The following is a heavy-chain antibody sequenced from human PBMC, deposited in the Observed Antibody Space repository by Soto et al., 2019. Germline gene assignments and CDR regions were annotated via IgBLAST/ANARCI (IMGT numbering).Heavy chain of an antibody. V-gene: IGHV1-18*01. CDR1: GYTLTSYG. Sequence: GASVKVSCKASGYTLTSYGISWVRQAPGQGLEWMGWISAYNGNTNYAQKLQGRVTMTTDTSTSTAYMELRSLRSDDTAVYYCASSPDGYNKGYWGQGTLVTVSS. J-gene: IGHJ4*02. D-gene: IGHD5-12*01. CDR2: ISAYNGNT. CDR3: ASSPDGYNKGY.